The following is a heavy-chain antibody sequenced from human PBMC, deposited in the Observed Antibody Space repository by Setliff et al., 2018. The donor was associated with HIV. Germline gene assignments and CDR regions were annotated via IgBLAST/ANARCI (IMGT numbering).Heavy chain of an antibody. Sequence: PSETLSLTCSVSGISINGYYWSWIRQSPRTRLEWIGYVSSIGNTNYNPSLKSRVTISADTSKNQFSLKLSSVTAADTAFYYCARASYYGSGIYYIWGYFDYWGQGTLVTVSS. D-gene: IGHD3-10*01. CDR3: ARASYYGSGIYYIWGYFDY. CDR2: VSSIGNT. J-gene: IGHJ4*02. V-gene: IGHV4-59*01. CDR1: GISINGYY.